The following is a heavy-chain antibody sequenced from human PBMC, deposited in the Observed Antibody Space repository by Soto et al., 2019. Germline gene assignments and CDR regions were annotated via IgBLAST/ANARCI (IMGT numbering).Heavy chain of an antibody. J-gene: IGHJ4*02. CDR2: ISAYNGNT. Sequence: ASVKVSCKASGYTFTSYGISWVRQAPGQGLEWMGWISAYNGNTNYAQKLQGRVTMTTDTSTSTAYMELRSLRSDDTAVYYCARDNPSGGADTILPDYWGQGTLVTVSS. D-gene: IGHD3-16*01. V-gene: IGHV1-18*01. CDR3: ARDNPSGGADTILPDY. CDR1: GYTFTSYG.